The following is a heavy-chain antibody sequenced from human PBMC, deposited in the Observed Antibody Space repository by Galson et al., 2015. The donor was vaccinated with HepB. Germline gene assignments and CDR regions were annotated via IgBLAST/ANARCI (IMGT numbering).Heavy chain of an antibody. CDR3: TRGGYSGYDDDYYYYYYMDV. CDR2: IRSKAYGGTT. D-gene: IGHD5-12*01. Sequence: SCAASGFTFGDYAMSWFRQAPGKGLEWVGFIRSKAYGGTTEYAASVKGRFTISRDDSKSIAYLQMNSLKTEDTAVYYCTRGGYSGYDDDYYYYYYMDVWGKGTTVTVSS. V-gene: IGHV3-49*03. CDR1: GFTFGDYA. J-gene: IGHJ6*03.